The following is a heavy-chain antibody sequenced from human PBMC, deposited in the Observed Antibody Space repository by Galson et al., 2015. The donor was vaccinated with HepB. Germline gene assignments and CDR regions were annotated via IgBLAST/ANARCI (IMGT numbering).Heavy chain of an antibody. J-gene: IGHJ6*03. D-gene: IGHD1-26*01. CDR2: ISYDGSNK. CDR1: GFTFSSYA. Sequence: SLRLSCAATGFTFSSYAMHWVRQAPGKGLEWVAVISYDGSNKYYADSVKGRFTISRDNSKNTLYLQMNSLRAEDTAVYCCARDGNYYYYYYMDVWGKGTTVTVSS. CDR3: ARDGNYYYYYYMDV. V-gene: IGHV3-30-3*01.